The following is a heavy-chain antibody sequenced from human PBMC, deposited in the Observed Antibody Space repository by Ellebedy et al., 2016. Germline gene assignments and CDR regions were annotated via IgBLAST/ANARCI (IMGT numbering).Heavy chain of an antibody. CDR2: ISSSSSTI. V-gene: IGHV3-48*01. D-gene: IGHD3-16*01. CDR3: ARDLGPWRLPDLNFDY. Sequence: GESLKISCAASGFTFSSYSMNWVRQAPGKGLEWVSYISSSSSTIYYADSVKGRFTISRDNAKNSLYLQMNSLRAEDTAVYYCARDLGPWRLPDLNFDYWGQGTLVTVSS. J-gene: IGHJ4*02. CDR1: GFTFSSYS.